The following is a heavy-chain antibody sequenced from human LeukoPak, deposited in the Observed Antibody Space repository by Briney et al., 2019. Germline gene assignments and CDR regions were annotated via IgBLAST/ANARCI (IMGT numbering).Heavy chain of an antibody. CDR2: INRSGSTI. Sequence: PGGSLRLSCAASGFTFSNYEMNWVRQSPGKGLGWISYINRSGSTISYADSVRGRFTISRDNAKNSLYLQMNTLRAEDTAVYYCARDIGAAAYDWFDLWGQGTLVTVSS. CDR1: GFTFSNYE. V-gene: IGHV3-48*03. D-gene: IGHD6-13*01. J-gene: IGHJ5*02. CDR3: ARDIGAAAYDWFDL.